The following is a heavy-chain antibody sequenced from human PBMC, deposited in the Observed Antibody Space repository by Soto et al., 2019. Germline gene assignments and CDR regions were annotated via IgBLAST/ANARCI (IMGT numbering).Heavy chain of an antibody. J-gene: IGHJ4*02. CDR3: ARHIVAQGTLLWFGELLPYYFDY. Sequence: PSETLSLTCTVSGGSISSSSYYWGWIRQPPGKGLEWIGIIYYSGSTYYNPSLKIRFTISVDTSKNQFSLKLCSVTAADTAVYYCARHIVAQGTLLWFGELLPYYFDYWGQGTLVTVSS. V-gene: IGHV4-39*01. CDR1: GGSISSSSYY. D-gene: IGHD3-10*01. CDR2: IYYSGST.